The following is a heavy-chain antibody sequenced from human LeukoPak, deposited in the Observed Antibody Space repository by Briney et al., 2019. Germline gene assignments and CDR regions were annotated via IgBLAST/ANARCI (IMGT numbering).Heavy chain of an antibody. CDR2: IYYSGST. J-gene: IGHJ6*02. Sequence: SQTLSLTCAVSGGSFSSGGYSWSWIRQPPGKGLEWIGYIYYSGSTNYNPSLKSRVTISVDTSKNQFSLKLSSVTAADTAVYYCARHGVAMARIPLRYYGMDVWGQGTTVTVSS. V-gene: IGHV4-30-4*07. CDR3: ARHGVAMARIPLRYYGMDV. D-gene: IGHD2-8*01. CDR1: GGSFSSGGYS.